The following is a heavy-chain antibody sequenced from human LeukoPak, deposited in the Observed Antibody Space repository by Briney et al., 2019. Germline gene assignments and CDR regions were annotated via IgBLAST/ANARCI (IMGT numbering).Heavy chain of an antibody. V-gene: IGHV3-9*03. Sequence: PGGSLRLSCAASGFTFDDYAMHWVRQAPGKGLEWVSVIRWNSGSIGYADSVKGRFTISRDNAKNYLYLQMNSLRAEDMALYYCAKGGREIAAAGYDYWGQGTLVTVSS. J-gene: IGHJ4*02. D-gene: IGHD6-13*01. CDR3: AKGGREIAAAGYDY. CDR1: GFTFDDYA. CDR2: IRWNSGSI.